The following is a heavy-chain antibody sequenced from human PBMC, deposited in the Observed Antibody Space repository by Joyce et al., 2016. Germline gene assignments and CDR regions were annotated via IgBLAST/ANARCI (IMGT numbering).Heavy chain of an antibody. CDR1: GFSVSTNY. CDR3: VRTDSGSYFD. Sequence: EVQLVESGGGLVQSGGSLRLSCVVSGFSVSTNYMSWVRQAPGKGLEWVSIIYTSGHTYYADSVKGRFTISRHSSKSTLYLHMNSLRTDDTAVYYCVRTDSGSYFDWGQGTLVTVSS. V-gene: IGHV3-53*04. D-gene: IGHD1-26*01. J-gene: IGHJ4*02. CDR2: IYTSGHT.